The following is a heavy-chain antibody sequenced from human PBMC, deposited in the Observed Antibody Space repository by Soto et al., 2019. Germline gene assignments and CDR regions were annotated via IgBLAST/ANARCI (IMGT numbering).Heavy chain of an antibody. CDR1: GASMSTYY. J-gene: IGHJ4*01. V-gene: IGHV4-59*01. CDR3: LRSYTYGAQRFDY. Sequence: SETLSLTCSVSGASMSTYYWTWIRQPPGKGLEWIGYIYDSGSTNYNSSLKGRGTTTLDTSKNQFPQKLSSVTAADTAMYYCLRSYTYGAQRFDYWGHGTLVTVSS. D-gene: IGHD3-10*01. CDR2: IYDSGST.